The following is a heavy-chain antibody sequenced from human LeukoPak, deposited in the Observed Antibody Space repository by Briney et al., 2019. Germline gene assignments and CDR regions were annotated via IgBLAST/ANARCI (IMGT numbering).Heavy chain of an antibody. CDR2: ISSSGSTI. CDR3: ARAGWYDYVWGSYRYVSY. CDR1: GFTFSSYE. J-gene: IGHJ4*02. D-gene: IGHD3-16*02. Sequence: GGSLRLSCAASGFTFSSYEMNWVRQAPGKGLEWVSYISSSGSTIYYADSVKGRFTISKDNAKNSLYLQMNSLRAEDTAVYYCARAGWYDYVWGSYRYVSYWGQGTLVTVSS. V-gene: IGHV3-48*03.